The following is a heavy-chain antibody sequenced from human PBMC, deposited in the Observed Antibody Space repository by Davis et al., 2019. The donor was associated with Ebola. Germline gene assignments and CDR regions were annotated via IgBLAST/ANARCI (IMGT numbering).Heavy chain of an antibody. J-gene: IGHJ6*04. CDR1: GGTFSSYA. D-gene: IGHD2-15*01. V-gene: IGHV1-8*02. CDR3: VRERVVVVAATYHYYGMDV. CDR2: INANSGNT. Sequence: ASVKVSCKASGGTFSSYAISWVRQATGQGLEWMGWINANSGNTGYAQKFQGRVTMTRDTSISTAYMELSSLRSEDTAVYYCVRERVVVVAATYHYYGMDVWGNGTTVTVSS.